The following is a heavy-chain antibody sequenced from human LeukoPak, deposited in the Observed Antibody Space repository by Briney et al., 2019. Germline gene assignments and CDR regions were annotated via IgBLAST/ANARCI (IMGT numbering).Heavy chain of an antibody. D-gene: IGHD5-24*01. CDR1: GFTFSSYS. CDR2: ISSSSSYI. CDR3: ARDTSRGGYNFVDY. Sequence: VKPGGSLRLSCAASGFTFSSYSMNWVRQAPGKGLEWVSPISSSSSYIYYADSVKGRFTISRDNAKNSLYLQMNSLRAEDTAVYYCARDTSRGGYNFVDYWGQGTLVTVSS. V-gene: IGHV3-21*01. J-gene: IGHJ4*02.